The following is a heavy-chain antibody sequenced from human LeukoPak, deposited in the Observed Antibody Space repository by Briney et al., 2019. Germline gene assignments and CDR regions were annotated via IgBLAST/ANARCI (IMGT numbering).Heavy chain of an antibody. CDR1: GGFISSYY. D-gene: IGHD3-16*02. V-gene: IGHV4-59*01. CDR2: IYYSGST. CDR3: ARYVWGSYPTFEDY. J-gene: IGHJ4*02. Sequence: SETLSLTCTVSGGFISSYYWSWIRQPLGKGLEWIGYIYYSGSTNYNPSLKSRVTISVDTSKNQFSLTLSSVTAADTAVYYCARYVWGSYPTFEDYWGQGTLVTVSS.